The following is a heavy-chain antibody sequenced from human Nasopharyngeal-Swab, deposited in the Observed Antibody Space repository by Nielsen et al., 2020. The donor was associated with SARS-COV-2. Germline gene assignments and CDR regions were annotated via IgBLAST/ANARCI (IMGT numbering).Heavy chain of an antibody. V-gene: IGHV3-48*03. CDR3: ARTTYSYGRFDY. D-gene: IGHD5-18*01. Sequence: GESLKISCAASGFTFSNDEMNWDRQAPGKGLEWLSYISGTAGTISYADSVKGRFTISTDNAKNSLYLQMNSLRAEDTALYYCARTTYSYGRFDYWGQGTLVTVSS. CDR2: ISGTAGTI. CDR1: GFTFSNDE. J-gene: IGHJ4*02.